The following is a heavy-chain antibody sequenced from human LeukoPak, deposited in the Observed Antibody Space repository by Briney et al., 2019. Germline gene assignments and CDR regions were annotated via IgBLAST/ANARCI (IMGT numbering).Heavy chain of an antibody. D-gene: IGHD4-23*01. Sequence: SETLSLTCTVSGGSISSGGYYWSWIRQHPGKGLEWIGYIYYSGSTYYNPSLKSRVTISVGTSKNQFSLKLSSVTAADTAVYYCAREDYGGNSGDWGQGTLVTVSS. J-gene: IGHJ4*02. CDR1: GGSISSGGYY. CDR2: IYYSGST. V-gene: IGHV4-31*03. CDR3: AREDYGGNSGD.